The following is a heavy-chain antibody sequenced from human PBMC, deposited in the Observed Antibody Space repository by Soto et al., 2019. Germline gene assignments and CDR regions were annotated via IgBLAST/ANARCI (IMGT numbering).Heavy chain of an antibody. V-gene: IGHV4-34*01. J-gene: IGHJ3*02. CDR3: ARVERGTATTVVNAFDI. CDR1: GGSFSGYY. D-gene: IGHD1-1*01. Sequence: SETLSLTCAVYGGSFSGYYWSWIRQPPGKGLEWIGEINPSGSTNYNPSLKSRVTISVDTSKNQFSLKLSSVTAADTAVYYCARVERGTATTVVNAFDIWGPGTMVTVSS. CDR2: INPSGST.